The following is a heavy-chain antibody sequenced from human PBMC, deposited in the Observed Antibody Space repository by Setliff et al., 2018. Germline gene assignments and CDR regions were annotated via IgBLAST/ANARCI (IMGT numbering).Heavy chain of an antibody. CDR3: ARMSGFQYIDV. Sequence: PSETLSLTCTVSGGSVNSGYDNWNWIRQTPGKGLEWIGYIYYSGTTNYNPSLKSRVTISLDTSKNQFSLSLTSVTAEDTAVYYCARMSGFQYIDVWDKGTTVTVSS. CDR1: GGSVNSGYDN. CDR2: IYYSGTT. V-gene: IGHV4-61*01. J-gene: IGHJ6*03. D-gene: IGHD3-3*01.